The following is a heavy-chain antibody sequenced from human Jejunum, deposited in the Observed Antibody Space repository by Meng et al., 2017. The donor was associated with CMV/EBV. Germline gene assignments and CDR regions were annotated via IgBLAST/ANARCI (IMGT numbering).Heavy chain of an antibody. D-gene: IGHD2-2*01. Sequence: FSPYSILWVRQAPSTWLEWVTVISYDGSKTSYADSVTARLAVSRGNSENTLYLQIDDLRADDTAVYYYVRGPLTTFRVVHYYGLDVWGQGTLVTVSS. J-gene: IGHJ6*02. CDR2: ISYDGSKT. V-gene: IGHV3-30*09. CDR1: FSPYS. CDR3: VRGPLTTFRVVHYYGLDV.